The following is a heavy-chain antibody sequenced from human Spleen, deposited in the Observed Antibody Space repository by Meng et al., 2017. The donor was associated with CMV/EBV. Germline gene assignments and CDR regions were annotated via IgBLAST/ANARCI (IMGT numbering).Heavy chain of an antibody. CDR1: GLTLTNAW. CDR2: IKSKTDGGTI. Sequence: VQLVESGSGLVQPGGSLGLSCAASGLTLTNAWMSWVRQAPGKGLEWVGRIKSKTDGGTIDYAAPVKGRVSISGDESKNMLYLQINSLKIEDTAVYYCTTDRFIWGQGTLVTVSS. V-gene: IGHV3-15*01. CDR3: TTDRFI. J-gene: IGHJ4*02.